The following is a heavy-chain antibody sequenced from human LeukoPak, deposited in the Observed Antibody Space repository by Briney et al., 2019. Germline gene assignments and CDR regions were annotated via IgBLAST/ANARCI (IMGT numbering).Heavy chain of an antibody. CDR3: ARVSGSGSDFDY. Sequence: GGSLRLSCAASGFTFSSYSMNWVRQAPGKGLEWVSSISSSSSYIYYADSVKGRFTISRDNAKNSLYLQMNSLRAEDTAVYYCARVSGSGSDFDYWGQGTLVTVSS. J-gene: IGHJ4*02. CDR2: ISSSSSYI. CDR1: GFTFSSYS. V-gene: IGHV3-21*01. D-gene: IGHD3-10*01.